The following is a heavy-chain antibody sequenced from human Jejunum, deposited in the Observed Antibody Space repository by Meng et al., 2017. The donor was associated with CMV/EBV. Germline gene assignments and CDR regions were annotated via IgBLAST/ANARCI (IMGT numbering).Heavy chain of an antibody. V-gene: IGHV3-23*01. Sequence: SGFFFRAYALNWVRQAPGKGLEWVSGISGSGDDTYYADSVKGRFTISRDNSKNTLFLQMNSLRAEDTGVYYCAKGYQAALSTATGESWGQGTLVTVSS. J-gene: IGHJ5*02. CDR1: GFFFRAYA. CDR3: AKGYQAALSTATGES. CDR2: ISGSGDDT. D-gene: IGHD3-10*01.